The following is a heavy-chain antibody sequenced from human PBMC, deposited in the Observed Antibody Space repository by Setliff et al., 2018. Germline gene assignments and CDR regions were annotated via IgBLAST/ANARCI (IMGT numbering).Heavy chain of an antibody. CDR1: GGSISSHY. CDR3: ASSPTFGGVIVDY. D-gene: IGHD3-16*02. CDR2: IYTSGST. V-gene: IGHV4-4*08. Sequence: SETLSLTCTVSGGSISSHYWSWIRQPPGKGLEWIGSIYTSGSTNYNPSLKSRVTISVDTPKNQFSLKLSSVTAADTAVYYCASSPTFGGVIVDYWGQGTLVTVSS. J-gene: IGHJ4*02.